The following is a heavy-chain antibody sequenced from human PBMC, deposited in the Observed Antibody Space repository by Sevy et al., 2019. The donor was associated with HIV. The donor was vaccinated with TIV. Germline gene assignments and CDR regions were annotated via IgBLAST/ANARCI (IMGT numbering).Heavy chain of an antibody. CDR3: AKTVNSGGGVVPAANYYYYGMDV. CDR1: GFTFSSYA. Sequence: GGSLRLSCAASGFTFSSYAMYWVRQAPGKGLEWVAVISYDGSNKYYADSVKGRFTISRDNSKNTLYLQMNSLRAEDTAVYYCAKTVNSGGGVVPAANYYYYGMDVWGQGTTVTVSS. V-gene: IGHV3-30*04. CDR2: ISYDGSNK. J-gene: IGHJ6*02. D-gene: IGHD2-2*01.